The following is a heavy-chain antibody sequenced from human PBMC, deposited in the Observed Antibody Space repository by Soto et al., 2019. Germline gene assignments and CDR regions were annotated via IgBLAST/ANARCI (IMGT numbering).Heavy chain of an antibody. D-gene: IGHD2-15*01. J-gene: IGHJ6*02. CDR3: ARDKRIEDRTNYYYGMDV. Sequence: GDSVKVSCKASGYTFTSYGISWVRQAPGQGLEWMGWIGAYNGNTNYAQKLQGRVTMTTDTSTSTAYMELRSLRSDDKAVYYCARDKRIEDRTNYYYGMDVWGQGTTVNVS. CDR1: GYTFTSYG. V-gene: IGHV1-18*01. CDR2: IGAYNGNT.